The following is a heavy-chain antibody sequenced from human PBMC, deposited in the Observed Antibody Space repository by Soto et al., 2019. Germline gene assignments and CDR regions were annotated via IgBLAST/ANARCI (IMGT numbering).Heavy chain of an antibody. CDR2: INPNSGGT. CDR3: GKDPNIVVVPAATGGMDV. J-gene: IGHJ6*02. CDR1: GYTFTDYY. Sequence: QVQLVQSGAEVKKPGASVKVSCKASGYTFTDYYMHWVRQAPGQGLEWMGWINPNSGGTNYAQKFQGRVTMTRVTSISTAYMELSSLRSDDTALYYCGKDPNIVVVPAATGGMDVWGQGTTVTVSS. D-gene: IGHD2-2*01. V-gene: IGHV1-2*02.